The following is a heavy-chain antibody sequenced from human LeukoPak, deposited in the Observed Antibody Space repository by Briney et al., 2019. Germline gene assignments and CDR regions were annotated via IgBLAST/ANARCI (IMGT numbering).Heavy chain of an antibody. CDR2: IIPTLCVA. J-gene: IGHJ5*02. CDR1: GGTFSSYA. V-gene: IGHV1-69*04. Sequence: GSSVKVSCKASGGTFSSYAISWVRQAPGQGLEWMGRIIPTLCVADYAKKFQGRVTITADKSTSRAYMELSSLGSEDTAVYYCARGLQHHLNWFDPWGQGTLVTLSA. D-gene: IGHD6-13*01. CDR3: ARGLQHHLNWFDP.